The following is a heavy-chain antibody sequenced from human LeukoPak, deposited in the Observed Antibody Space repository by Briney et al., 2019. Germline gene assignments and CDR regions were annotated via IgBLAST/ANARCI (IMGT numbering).Heavy chain of an antibody. J-gene: IGHJ6*03. Sequence: SETLSLTCTVSGGSISSYYWSWIRQPAGKGLEWIGRIYTRGSTNYNPSLKSRVTMSVDTSKNQFSLKLSSVTAADTAVYYCARAGIAARPVLGTNYYYYYMDVWGKGTTVTVSS. CDR2: IYTRGST. CDR3: ARAGIAARPVLGTNYYYYYMDV. V-gene: IGHV4-4*07. D-gene: IGHD6-6*01. CDR1: GGSISSYY.